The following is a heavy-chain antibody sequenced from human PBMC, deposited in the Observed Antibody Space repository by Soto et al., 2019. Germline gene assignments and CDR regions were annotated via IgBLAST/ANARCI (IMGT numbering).Heavy chain of an antibody. CDR2: IFPSDSDT. V-gene: IGHV5-51*01. D-gene: IGHD3-22*01. CDR1: GYRFTSYW. CDR3: ARKDKSGYFNWFDP. J-gene: IGHJ5*02. Sequence: LKISCRTSGYRFTSYWISLVRQMPVKGLEWMGIIFPSDSDTRYSPSFQGQVTISADRSTSTVFLQWASLKASDTAVYFCARKDKSGYFNWFDPWGQGTLVTVSS.